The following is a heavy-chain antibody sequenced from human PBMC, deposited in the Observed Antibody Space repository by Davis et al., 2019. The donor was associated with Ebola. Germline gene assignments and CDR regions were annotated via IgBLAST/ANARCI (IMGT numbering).Heavy chain of an antibody. CDR2: INPAGGYT. CDR3: TRGDYYHGMDV. CDR1: GYTFTGYY. Sequence: AASVKVSCKASGYTFTGYYMHWVRQAPGQGLEWMGIINPAGGYTNYAQKFQGRVTMTRVTSTSTVYMELSSLRSEDTAVYYCTRGDYYHGMDVWGKGTTVTVSS. J-gene: IGHJ6*04. V-gene: IGHV1-46*01.